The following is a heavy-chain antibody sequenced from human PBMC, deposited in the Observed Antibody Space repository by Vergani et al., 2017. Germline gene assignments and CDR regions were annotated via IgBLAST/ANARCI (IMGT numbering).Heavy chain of an antibody. J-gene: IGHJ6*03. Sequence: QVQLVESGGGVVQPGRSLRLSCAASGFTFSSYAMHWVRQAPGKGLEWVAVISYDGSNKYYADSVKGRFTISRDNSKNTLYLQMNSLRAEDTAVYYCARPQVADCSSTSCYFLSTSSDYYMDVWGKGTTVTVSS. CDR3: ARPQVADCSSTSCYFLSTSSDYYMDV. D-gene: IGHD2-2*01. CDR2: ISYDGSNK. V-gene: IGHV3-30*01. CDR1: GFTFSSYA.